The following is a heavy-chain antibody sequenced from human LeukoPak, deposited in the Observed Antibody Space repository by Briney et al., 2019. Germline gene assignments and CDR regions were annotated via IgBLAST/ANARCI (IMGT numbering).Heavy chain of an antibody. CDR2: INTDGGDK. V-gene: IGHV3-74*01. CDR3: ARDPHYGAGYYHYYYMDV. D-gene: IGHD3-10*01. Sequence: GGSLRLSCAASGFTFSDYWMHWVRQAPGKGLVWVSDINTDGGDKNYADSVKGRFTISRDNAKNTLYLQMNSLRVEDTAVYYCARDPHYGAGYYHYYYMDVWGKGTTVTVSS. CDR1: GFTFSDYW. J-gene: IGHJ6*03.